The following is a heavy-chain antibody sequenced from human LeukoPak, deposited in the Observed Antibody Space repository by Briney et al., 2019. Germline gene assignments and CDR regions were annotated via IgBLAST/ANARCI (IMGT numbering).Heavy chain of an antibody. CDR2: IWYDGSNK. J-gene: IGHJ4*02. D-gene: IGHD3-22*01. CDR3: AKGAYYDSTGYVDY. CDR1: GFTFSSYG. V-gene: IGHV3-33*06. Sequence: PGRSLRLSCAASGFTFSSYGMHWVRQAPGKGLEWVAVIWYDGSNKYYADSVKGRFTISRDNSKNTLYVQMNRLRAEDTAVYYCAKGAYYDSTGYVDYWGQGTLVTVSS.